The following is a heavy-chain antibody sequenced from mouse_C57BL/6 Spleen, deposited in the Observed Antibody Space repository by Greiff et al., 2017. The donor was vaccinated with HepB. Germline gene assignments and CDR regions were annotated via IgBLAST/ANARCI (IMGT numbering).Heavy chain of an antibody. Sequence: EVKLVESGGGLVKPGGSLKLSCAASGFTFSSYTMSWVRQTPEKRLEWVATISGGGGNTYYPDSVKGRFTISRDNAKNTLYLQMSSLRSEDTALYYCARHPYYGSSPWYFDVWGTGTTVTVSS. CDR3: ARHPYYGSSPWYFDV. CDR1: GFTFSSYT. D-gene: IGHD1-1*01. V-gene: IGHV5-9*01. CDR2: ISGGGGNT. J-gene: IGHJ1*03.